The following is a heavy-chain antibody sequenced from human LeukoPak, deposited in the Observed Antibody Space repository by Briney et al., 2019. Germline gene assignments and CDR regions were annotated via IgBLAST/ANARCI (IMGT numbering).Heavy chain of an antibody. Sequence: TGGSLRLSCAASGFTFSSYGMSWVRQAPGKGLEWVSAISGSGGSTYYADSVKGRFTISRDNSKNTLYLQMNSLRAEDTAVYYCAKGQGYCSGGSCSRAQYFDYWGQGTLVTVSS. V-gene: IGHV3-23*01. D-gene: IGHD2-15*01. J-gene: IGHJ4*02. CDR3: AKGQGYCSGGSCSRAQYFDY. CDR2: ISGSGGST. CDR1: GFTFSSYG.